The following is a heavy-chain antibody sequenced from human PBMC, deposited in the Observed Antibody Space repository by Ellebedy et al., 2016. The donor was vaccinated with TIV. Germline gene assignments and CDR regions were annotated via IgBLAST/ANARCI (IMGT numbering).Heavy chain of an antibody. CDR3: VSSASMDAFDL. D-gene: IGHD3-16*01. J-gene: IGHJ3*01. CDR1: GGSLSDNY. Sequence: SETLSLTCAVSGGSLSDNYWTWIRQPPGKGLEWIGYLYYTGSTNYNPSLKIRVTISVNTPRNQFSLKLSSVTAADTAVYYCVSSASMDAFDLWGQGTMVTVSS. CDR2: LYYTGST. V-gene: IGHV4-59*01.